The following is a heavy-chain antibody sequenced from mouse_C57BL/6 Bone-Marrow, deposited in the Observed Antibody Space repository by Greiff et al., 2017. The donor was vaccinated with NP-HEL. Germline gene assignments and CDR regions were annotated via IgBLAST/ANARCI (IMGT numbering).Heavy chain of an antibody. CDR2: ISYDGSN. CDR1: GYSITSGYY. D-gene: IGHD1-1*01. V-gene: IGHV3-6*01. J-gene: IGHJ1*03. Sequence: EVQLQQSGPGLVKPSQSLSLTCSVTGYSITSGYYWNWIRQFPGNKLEWMGYISYDGSNNYNPSLKNRISITRDTSKNQFFLKLNSVTTEDTATYYCARGGVVAHWYFDVWGTGTTVTVSS. CDR3: ARGGVVAHWYFDV.